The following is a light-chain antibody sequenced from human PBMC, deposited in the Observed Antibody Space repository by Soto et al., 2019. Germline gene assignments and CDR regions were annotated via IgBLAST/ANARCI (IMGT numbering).Light chain of an antibody. Sequence: DIVMTQSPLSLPVTPGEPASISCRSSQSLLHSNGYNYLDWYLQKPVQSPQLLIYLGSNRASGVPDRFSGSGSGTDFTLKISRVEAEDVGVYYCMQALQTPAFGGGTKVEIK. CDR1: QSLLHSNGYNY. CDR2: LGS. CDR3: MQALQTPA. J-gene: IGKJ4*01. V-gene: IGKV2-28*01.